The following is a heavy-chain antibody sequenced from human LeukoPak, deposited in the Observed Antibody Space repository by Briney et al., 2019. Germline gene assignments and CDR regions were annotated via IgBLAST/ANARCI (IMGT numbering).Heavy chain of an antibody. Sequence: PGGSLRLSCAASGFTFSSYAMSWVRQAPGKGLEWVSAISGSGGSTYYAGSVKGRFTISRDNSKNTLYLQMNSLRAEDTAVYYCARGMITMVRGVIDYWGQGTLVTVSS. D-gene: IGHD3-10*01. CDR2: ISGSGGST. CDR3: ARGMITMVRGVIDY. V-gene: IGHV3-23*01. CDR1: GFTFSSYA. J-gene: IGHJ4*02.